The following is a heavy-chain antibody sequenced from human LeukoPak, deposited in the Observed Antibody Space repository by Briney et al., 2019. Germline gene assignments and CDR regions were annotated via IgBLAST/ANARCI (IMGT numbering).Heavy chain of an antibody. CDR2: IYYSGST. V-gene: IGHV4-59*08. D-gene: IGHD6-13*01. CDR1: GDSISTYY. J-gene: IGHJ5*02. CDR3: ARGYSSSWHLNWFDP. Sequence: PSETLSLTCTVSGDSISTYYWSWLRQPPGKGLEWIGYIYYSGSTNYNPSLKSRITISVDTSKNQFSLKLSSVTAADTAVYYCARGYSSSWHLNWFDPWGQGTLVTVSS.